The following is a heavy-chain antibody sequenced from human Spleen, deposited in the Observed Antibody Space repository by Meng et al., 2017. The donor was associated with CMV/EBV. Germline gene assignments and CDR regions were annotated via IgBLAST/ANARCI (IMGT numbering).Heavy chain of an antibody. J-gene: IGHJ2*01. D-gene: IGHD1-26*01. CDR2: MNPNSDAT. V-gene: IGHV1-2*02. Sequence: KSSGYTCTDYYILWVRQTPGQGVEWMGWMNPNSDATNYAQKFQGRVTMTGDTSISTAYMELSRLRSDDTAVYYCARDPDSGSPDFDLWGRGTLVTVSS. CDR3: ARDPDSGSPDFDL. CDR1: GYTCTDYY.